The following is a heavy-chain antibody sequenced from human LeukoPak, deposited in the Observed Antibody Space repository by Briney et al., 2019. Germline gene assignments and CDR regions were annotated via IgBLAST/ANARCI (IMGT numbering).Heavy chain of an antibody. D-gene: IGHD1-7*01. J-gene: IGHJ4*02. CDR2: IYYSGST. V-gene: IGHV4-39*01. Sequence: KPSETLSLTCTVSGGSISSYYWGWIRQPPGKGLEWIGSIYYSGSTYYNPSLKSRVTISVDTSKNQFSLKLSSVTAADTAVYYCARAAITGTTHFDYWGQGTLVTVSS. CDR3: ARAAITGTTHFDY. CDR1: GGSISSYY.